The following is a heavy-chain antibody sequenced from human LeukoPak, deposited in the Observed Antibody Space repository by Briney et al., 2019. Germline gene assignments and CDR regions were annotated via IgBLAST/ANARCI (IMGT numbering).Heavy chain of an antibody. V-gene: IGHV3-53*01. Sequence: GGSLRLSCAVSGFTVSSNYMSWVRQAPGKGLEWVSVIYSGGSIYYTDSVKGRFTISRDDSKNTLYLQMNSLRAEDTAVYYSASGLSVTTSGDYWGQGTLVTVSS. CDR3: ASGLSVTTSGDY. CDR2: IYSGGSI. D-gene: IGHD4-17*01. CDR1: GFTVSSNY. J-gene: IGHJ4*02.